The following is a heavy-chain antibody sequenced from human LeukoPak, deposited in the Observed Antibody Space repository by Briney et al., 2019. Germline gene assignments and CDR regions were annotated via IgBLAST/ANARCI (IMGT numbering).Heavy chain of an antibody. J-gene: IGHJ4*02. CDR1: GFTFSSYK. CDR2: ISCSGSTI. Sequence: GGSLRLSCAASGFTFSSYKMNWVRQAPGKGLEWVSYISCSGSTIYYADSVKGRFTISRDNAKNSLYLQMNSLRAEDTAVYYCARSSPSSGWYPVDYWGQGALVTVSS. CDR3: ARSSPSSGWYPVDY. V-gene: IGHV3-48*03. D-gene: IGHD6-19*01.